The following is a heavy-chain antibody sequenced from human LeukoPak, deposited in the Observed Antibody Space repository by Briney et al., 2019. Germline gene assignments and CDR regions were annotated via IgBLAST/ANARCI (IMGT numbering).Heavy chain of an antibody. CDR3: ARSSRYYYYYYMDV. V-gene: IGHV3-53*01. J-gene: IGHJ6*03. CDR2: IYSGGST. CDR1: GFTVSSNY. Sequence: TGGSLRLSCAASGFTVSSNYMSWVRQAPGKGLEWVSVIYSGGSTYYADSVKGRFTISRDNSENTLYLQMNSLRAEDTAVYYCARSSRYYYYYYMDVWGKGTTVTVSS.